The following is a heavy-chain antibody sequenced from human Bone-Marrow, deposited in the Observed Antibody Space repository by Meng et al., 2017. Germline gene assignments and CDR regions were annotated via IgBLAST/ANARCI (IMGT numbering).Heavy chain of an antibody. CDR3: AIEEWELLGAHFDY. D-gene: IGHD1-26*01. J-gene: IGHJ4*02. CDR2: FDPEDGET. V-gene: IGHV1-24*01. CDR1: GYTLTELS. Sequence: ASVKVSCKVSGYTLTELSMHWVRQAPGKGLEWMGGFDPEDGETIYAQKFQGRVTMTEDTSTDTAYMELRSLRSEDTAVFYCAIEEWELLGAHFDYWGQGTLVTVSS.